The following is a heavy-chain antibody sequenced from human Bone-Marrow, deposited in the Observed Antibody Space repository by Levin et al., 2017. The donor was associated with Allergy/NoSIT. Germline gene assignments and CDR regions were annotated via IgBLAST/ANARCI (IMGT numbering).Heavy chain of an antibody. Sequence: GGSLRLSCAASGFTFNTYWMTWVRQAPGKGLEWVANIKQDGSEKNYVDSVKGRFTISRDNAKNSLYLQMNSLRAEDTAVYYCAREWWGPEYWGQGTLVTGSS. V-gene: IGHV3-7*04. D-gene: IGHD2-21*02. J-gene: IGHJ4*02. CDR2: IKQDGSEK. CDR3: AREWWGPEY. CDR1: GFTFNTYW.